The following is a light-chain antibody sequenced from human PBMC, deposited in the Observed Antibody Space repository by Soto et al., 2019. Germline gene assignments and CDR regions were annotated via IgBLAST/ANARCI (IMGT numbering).Light chain of an antibody. Sequence: DIHMTHSPSSLSAYLLDRVTITWRSSQGISNYLAWYQQKPGRLPKLLLFGASTLQSGVPARFSGSGSGTLFTLTINGLLPEDVATYYCQKYDRAPFTFGPGTKVDIK. CDR3: QKYDRAPFT. J-gene: IGKJ3*01. CDR2: GAS. CDR1: QGISNY. V-gene: IGKV1-27*01.